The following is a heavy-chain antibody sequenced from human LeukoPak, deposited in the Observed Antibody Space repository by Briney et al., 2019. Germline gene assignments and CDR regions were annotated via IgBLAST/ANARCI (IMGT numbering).Heavy chain of an antibody. CDR2: ISGSGGST. V-gene: IGHV3-23*01. CDR1: RFTFSSYA. D-gene: IGHD1-14*01. Sequence: PGGSLRLSCAASRFTFSSYAMSWVRQAPGKGLEWVSAISGSGGSTYYADSVKGRFTISRDSSKNTLFLQMNSLKPEDTAMYHCTRNRPETPLGYWGQGTLVTVSS. CDR3: TRNRPETPLGY. J-gene: IGHJ4*02.